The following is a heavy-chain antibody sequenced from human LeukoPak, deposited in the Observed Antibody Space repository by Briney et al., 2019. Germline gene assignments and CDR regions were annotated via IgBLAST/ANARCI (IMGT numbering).Heavy chain of an antibody. V-gene: IGHV1-3*01. CDR1: GYTFSSYA. CDR3: ARDRGYSGYDHDFDY. D-gene: IGHD5-12*01. Sequence: GASVKVSCRASGYTFSSYAIQWVRQAPGERLEWMGWINAGNGNTKYSQKFQGRVTITRDTSATTAYMELSSLRSEDTAVYYCARDRGYSGYDHDFDYWRQGTLVTVSS. J-gene: IGHJ4*02. CDR2: INAGNGNT.